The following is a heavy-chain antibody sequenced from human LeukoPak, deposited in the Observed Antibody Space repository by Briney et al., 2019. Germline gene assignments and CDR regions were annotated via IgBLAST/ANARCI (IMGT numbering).Heavy chain of an antibody. V-gene: IGHV4-59*01. D-gene: IGHD2-15*01. CDR3: VAERSCSGTSCYPIDY. CDR1: GGSISSYY. CDR2: IYYTGTT. Sequence: SETLSLTCTVSGGSISSYYWSWIRQPPGKGLEWIGYIYYTGTTNYNPSLKSRVTISGDTSKKQFSLKLNSVTTADTAVYYCVAERSCSGTSCYPIDYWGQGTLVAVSS. J-gene: IGHJ4*02.